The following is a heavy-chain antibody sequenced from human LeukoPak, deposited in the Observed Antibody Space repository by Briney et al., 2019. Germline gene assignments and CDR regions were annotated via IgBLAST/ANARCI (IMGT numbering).Heavy chain of an antibody. V-gene: IGHV3-7*01. Sequence: GSLRLSCAASGFTFNSYSMHWVRQAPGKGLEWVANIKQDGSEKTYADSVRGRFTIFRDNAKDSVYLQMNSLRAEDSAIYYCAREGFYFFDFWGQGTLVTVSS. CDR2: IKQDGSEK. CDR1: GFTFNSYS. CDR3: AREGFYFFDF. J-gene: IGHJ4*01.